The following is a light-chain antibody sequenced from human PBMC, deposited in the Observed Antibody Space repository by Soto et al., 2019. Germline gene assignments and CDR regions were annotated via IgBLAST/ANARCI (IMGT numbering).Light chain of an antibody. CDR1: SSDIGGYDY. V-gene: IGLV2-8*01. CDR3: SSYAGSNKAV. Sequence: ALAQPPSASGSPGQSVTISCTGTSSDIGGYDYVSWYQQHPGKAPKLMIYEVTKRPSGVPNRFSGSRSGNTASLTVSGLQAEDEAHYYCSSYAGSNKAVFGTGTKVTVL. J-gene: IGLJ1*01. CDR2: EVT.